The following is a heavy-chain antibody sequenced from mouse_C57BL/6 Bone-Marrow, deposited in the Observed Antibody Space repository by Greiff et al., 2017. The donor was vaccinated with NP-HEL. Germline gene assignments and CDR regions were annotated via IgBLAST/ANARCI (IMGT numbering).Heavy chain of an antibody. Sequence: EVNVVESGGGLVQPGGSLKLSCAASGFTFSDYGMAWVRQAPRKGPEWVAFISTLAYSIYYADTVTGRFTISRENAKNTLYLELSSLRSEDTAMYYCARYGSSPYWYFDVWGTGTTVTVSS. D-gene: IGHD1-1*01. J-gene: IGHJ1*03. CDR1: GFTFSDYG. CDR2: ISTLAYSI. CDR3: ARYGSSPYWYFDV. V-gene: IGHV5-15*01.